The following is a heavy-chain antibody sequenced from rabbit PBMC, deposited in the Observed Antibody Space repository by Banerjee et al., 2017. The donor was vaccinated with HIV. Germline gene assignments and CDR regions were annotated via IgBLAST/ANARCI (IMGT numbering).Heavy chain of an antibody. CDR3: ARDFSGDMTFNL. CDR1: GFSFSSGYY. CDR2: ISSSSSGTT. D-gene: IGHD2-1*01. V-gene: IGHV1S45*01. J-gene: IGHJ4*01. Sequence: QEQLVESGGGLVQPEGSLTLTCTASGFSFSSGYYMCWVRQAPGKGLEWIGCISSSSSGTTYYATWAKGRFTISKTSSTTVTLKMTSLTAADTATYFCARDFSGDMTFNLWGPGTLVTVS.